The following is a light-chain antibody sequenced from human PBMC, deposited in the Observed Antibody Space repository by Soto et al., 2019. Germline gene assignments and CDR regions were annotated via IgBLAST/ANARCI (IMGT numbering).Light chain of an antibody. J-gene: IGKJ3*01. V-gene: IGKV3-11*01. CDR1: QTIRSY. CDR2: DAS. Sequence: DIVLTQSPGTLSLSPGERATLSCRASQTIRSYLAWYQQRPGQAPRLLIYDASNRATGIPARFSGSGSGTDFTLTISSLEPEDFGVYYCQQRSTWPSFTFGPGTKVDIK. CDR3: QQRSTWPSFT.